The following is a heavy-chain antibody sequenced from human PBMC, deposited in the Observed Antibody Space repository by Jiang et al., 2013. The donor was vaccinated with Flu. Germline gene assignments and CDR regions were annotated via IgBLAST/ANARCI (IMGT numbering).Heavy chain of an antibody. CDR1: GFTFSSYD. CDR2: ISRTTGHI. D-gene: IGHD3-10*01. J-gene: IGHJ6*04. V-gene: IGHV3-21*01. Sequence: QLLESGGGVVQPGGSLRLSCAASGFTFSSYDMNWVRQAPGKGLEWVSYISRTTGHIYYADSVKGRFTISRDTAKNSLYLQMNSLRAEDTGVYYCARVRGSWMDVWGKGTTVTVSS. CDR3: ARVRGSWMDV.